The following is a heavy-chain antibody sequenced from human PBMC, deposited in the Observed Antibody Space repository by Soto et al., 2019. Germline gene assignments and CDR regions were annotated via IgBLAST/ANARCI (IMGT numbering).Heavy chain of an antibody. V-gene: IGHV3-30-3*01. J-gene: IGHJ6*02. Sequence: GGSLRLSCAASGFTFSSYAMHWVRQAPGKGLEWVAVISYDGSNKYYADSVKGRFTISRDNSKNTLYLQMNSLRAEDTAVYYCARENYYYGMDVWGQGTTVTVSS. CDR1: GFTFSSYA. CDR3: ARENYYYGMDV. CDR2: ISYDGSNK.